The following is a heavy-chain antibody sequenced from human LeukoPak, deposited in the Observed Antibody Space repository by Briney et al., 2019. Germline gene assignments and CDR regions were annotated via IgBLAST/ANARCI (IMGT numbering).Heavy chain of an antibody. D-gene: IGHD6-13*01. CDR2: IGTAGDT. V-gene: IGHV3-13*01. Sequence: GGSLRLSCAASGFTFSSYDMHWVRQATGKGLEWVSAIGTAGDTYYPGSVKGRFTISRENAKNSLYLQMNSLRAGDTAVYYCARGLIAAAGSFGGYYYYGMDVWGQGTTVTVPS. CDR3: ARGLIAAAGSFGGYYYYGMDV. J-gene: IGHJ6*02. CDR1: GFTFSSYD.